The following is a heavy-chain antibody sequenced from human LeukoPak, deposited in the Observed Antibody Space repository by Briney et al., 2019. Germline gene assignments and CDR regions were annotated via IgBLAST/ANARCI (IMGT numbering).Heavy chain of an antibody. Sequence: GGSLRLSCAASGFTFSSYAMSWVRQAPGKGLEWVSAISGSGGSTYYADSVKGRSTISRDNSKNTLYLQMNSLRAEDAAVYYCAKGGYSYGPMYYFDYWGQGTLVTVSS. V-gene: IGHV3-23*01. CDR3: AKGGYSYGPMYYFDY. D-gene: IGHD5-18*01. J-gene: IGHJ4*02. CDR2: ISGSGGST. CDR1: GFTFSSYA.